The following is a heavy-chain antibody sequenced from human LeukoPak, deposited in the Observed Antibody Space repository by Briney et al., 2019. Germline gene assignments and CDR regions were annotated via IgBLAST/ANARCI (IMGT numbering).Heavy chain of an antibody. CDR1: GGSISSYY. V-gene: IGHV4-59*01. CDR2: IYYSGST. J-gene: IGHJ4*02. CDR3: ARGYYDSSGLFDY. Sequence: SETLSLTCTVSGGSISSYYWSWIRQPPGKGLEWIGHIYYSGSTNYSPSLKSRLTISVDTSKNQFSLKLSSVTAADTAVYYCARGYYDSSGLFDYWGQGSLVTVSS. D-gene: IGHD3-22*01.